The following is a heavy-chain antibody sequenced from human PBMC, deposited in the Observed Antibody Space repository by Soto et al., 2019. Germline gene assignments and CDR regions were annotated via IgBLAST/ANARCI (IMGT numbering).Heavy chain of an antibody. CDR2: IWYHGAYE. V-gene: IGHV3-33*01. CDR1: GFSFNTYG. Sequence: QEQLVESGGGVVQPGRSLRLSCAASGFSFNTYGMNWVRQAPGRGLEWVALIWYHGAYEYYADSVKGRFTISRDNSMNMLYLQMNSLKAEDTAVYYCARTRRGETAIITDGLDLGGQGTQVTVSS. J-gene: IGHJ5*02. CDR3: ARTRRGETAIITDGLDL. D-gene: IGHD5-18*01.